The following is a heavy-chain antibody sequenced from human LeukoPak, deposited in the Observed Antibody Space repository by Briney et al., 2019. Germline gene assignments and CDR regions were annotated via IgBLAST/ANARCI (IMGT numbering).Heavy chain of an antibody. CDR2: INHSGST. Sequence: PSETLSLTCAVYGRPFSGYYWSWIRQPPGKGLEWIGEINHSGSTNYNPSLKSRVTISVDTSKNQFSLKLSSVTAADTAVYYCARGGGLVEMATITNWFDPWGQGTLVTVSS. D-gene: IGHD5-24*01. J-gene: IGHJ5*02. CDR1: GRPFSGYY. CDR3: ARGGGLVEMATITNWFDP. V-gene: IGHV4-34*01.